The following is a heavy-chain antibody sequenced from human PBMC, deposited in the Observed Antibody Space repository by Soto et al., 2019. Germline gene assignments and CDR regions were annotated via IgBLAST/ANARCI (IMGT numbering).Heavy chain of an antibody. Sequence: HVQLVQSGAEVKKPGASVKVSCKASGYTFTNYDINWVRQATGQGLEWMGWMNPNSGNTGYAQKFQGRVTMTRNTSISTAYMELSSLRSEDTAVYYCARGPTYYYDSSGHLYNWFDPWGQGTLVTVSS. CDR2: MNPNSGNT. D-gene: IGHD3-22*01. J-gene: IGHJ5*02. CDR1: GYTFTNYD. CDR3: ARGPTYYYDSSGHLYNWFDP. V-gene: IGHV1-8*01.